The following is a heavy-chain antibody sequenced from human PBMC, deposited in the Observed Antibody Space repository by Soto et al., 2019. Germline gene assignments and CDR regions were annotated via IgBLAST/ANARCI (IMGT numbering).Heavy chain of an antibody. CDR3: AKYGDYWLFDY. CDR2: IYYSGST. J-gene: IGHJ4*02. CDR1: AGSISSYY. Sequence: SETLSLTCTFSAGSISSYYWSCIRQPPGNGLDWIGYIYYSGSTNDTPSLKSRVTIPVDTSKNQFSLKLSSVTAADTAVYYCAKYGDYWLFDYWGQGTLVTVSS. V-gene: IGHV4-59*01. D-gene: IGHD4-17*01.